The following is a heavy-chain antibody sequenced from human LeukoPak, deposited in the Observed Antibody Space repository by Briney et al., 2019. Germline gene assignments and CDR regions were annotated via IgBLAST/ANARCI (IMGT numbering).Heavy chain of an antibody. CDR1: GFTFSSYT. J-gene: IGHJ4*02. CDR2: ISSDSGAI. CDR3: ARELAY. Sequence: PGGSLRLSCAASGFTFSSYTMNWVRQAPGKGLEWVSYISSDSGAIYYADSVKGRFTISRDIAQKSLYLQMNSLRAEDTAVYYCARELAYWGQGALVTVSS. V-gene: IGHV3-48*01.